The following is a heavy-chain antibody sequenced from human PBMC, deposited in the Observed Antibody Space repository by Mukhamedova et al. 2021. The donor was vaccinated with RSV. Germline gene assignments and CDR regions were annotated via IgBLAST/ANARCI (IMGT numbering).Heavy chain of an antibody. Sequence: SNWWNWVRQPPGKGLEWIGEIYHSGTTNYNPSLRSRVTISVYKSKNQFSLNLSSVTAADTAVYYCARDPYCDYWGQGILVTVSS. CDR1: SNW. V-gene: IGHV4-4*02. CDR3: ARDPYCDY. CDR2: IYHSGTT. J-gene: IGHJ4*02.